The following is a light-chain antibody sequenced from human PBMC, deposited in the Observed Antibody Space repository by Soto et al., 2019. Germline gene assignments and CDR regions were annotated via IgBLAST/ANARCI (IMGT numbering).Light chain of an antibody. CDR3: QQYGSSPRT. J-gene: IGKJ1*01. CDR2: DAS. V-gene: IGKV3-20*01. CDR1: QSVSSY. Sequence: GTRSLYKRERATLSSRASQSVSSYLAWYQQKPGQAPRLLIYDASNRATGIPARFSGSGSGTDFTLTISRLEPEDFAVYYCQQYGSSPRTVAQGTKVDIK.